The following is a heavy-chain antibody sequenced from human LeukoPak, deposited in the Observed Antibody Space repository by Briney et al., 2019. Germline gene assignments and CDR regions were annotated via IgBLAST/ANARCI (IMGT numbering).Heavy chain of an antibody. CDR1: GGSISSSNW. D-gene: IGHD6-19*01. J-gene: IGHJ4*02. CDR3: AAQQWLDQPFDY. Sequence: SGTLSLTCAVSGGSISSSNWWSWVRQPPGKGLEWIGEIYHSGSTNYNPSLKSRVTISVDTSKNQFSLKLSSVTAADTAVYYCAAQQWLDQPFDYWGQGTLVTVSS. CDR2: IYHSGST. V-gene: IGHV4-4*02.